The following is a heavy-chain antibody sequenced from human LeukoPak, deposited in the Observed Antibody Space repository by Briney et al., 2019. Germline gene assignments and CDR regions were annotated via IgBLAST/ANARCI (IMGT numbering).Heavy chain of an antibody. CDR3: ARWGYYGSGSFDY. CDR2: IYYSGST. Sequence: PETLSLTCTVSGGSISSYYWSWIRQPPGKGLEWIGYIYYSGSTNYNPSLKSRVTISVDTSKNQFSLKLSSVTAADTAVYYCARWGYYGSGSFDYWGQGTLVTVSS. J-gene: IGHJ4*02. V-gene: IGHV4-59*01. D-gene: IGHD3-10*01. CDR1: GGSISSYY.